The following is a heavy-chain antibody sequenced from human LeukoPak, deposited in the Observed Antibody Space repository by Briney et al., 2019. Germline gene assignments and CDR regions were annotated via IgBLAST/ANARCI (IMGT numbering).Heavy chain of an antibody. CDR3: ARMKMRELRANFDY. J-gene: IGHJ4*02. Sequence: PSETLSLTCAVYGGSFSGYYWSWIRQPPGKGLEWIGEINHSGSTNYNPSLKSRVTISVDTSKNQFSLKLSSVTAADTAVYYCARMKMRELRANFDYWGQGTLVTVSS. CDR2: INHSGST. D-gene: IGHD1-26*01. CDR1: GGSFSGYY. V-gene: IGHV4-34*01.